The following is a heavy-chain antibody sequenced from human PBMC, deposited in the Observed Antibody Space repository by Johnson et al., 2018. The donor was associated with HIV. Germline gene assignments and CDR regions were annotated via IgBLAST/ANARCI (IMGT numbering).Heavy chain of an antibody. D-gene: IGHD3-10*01. Sequence: VQLVESGGGLVKPGGSLRLSCAASGFTFSNAWMSWVRQAPGKGLEWVGRIKSKTDGGTTDYAAPVKGRFTISRDDSKNSLYLQMNSLKTEDTAVYYCARELLRGPVVFGAFDIWGQGTMITVSS. J-gene: IGHJ3*02. V-gene: IGHV3-15*01. CDR3: ARELLRGPVVFGAFDI. CDR1: GFTFSNAW. CDR2: IKSKTDGGTT.